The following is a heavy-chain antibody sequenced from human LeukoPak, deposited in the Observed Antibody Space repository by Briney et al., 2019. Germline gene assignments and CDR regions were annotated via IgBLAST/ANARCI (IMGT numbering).Heavy chain of an antibody. V-gene: IGHV1-18*01. J-gene: IGHJ5*02. D-gene: IGHD2-2*02. CDR3: ARACDPSLSSTSCYRYSWFDP. CDR2: ISAYNGNT. CDR1: GYTFTSYG. Sequence: ASVKVSCKASGYTFTSYGISWVRQAPGQGLEWMGWISAYNGNTNYAQKLQGRVTMTTDTSTSTAYMELRSLRSDDTAVYYCARACDPSLSSTSCYRYSWFDPWGQGTLVTVSS.